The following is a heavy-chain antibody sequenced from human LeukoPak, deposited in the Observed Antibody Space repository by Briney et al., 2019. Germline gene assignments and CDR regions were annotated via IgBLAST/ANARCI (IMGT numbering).Heavy chain of an antibody. V-gene: IGHV3-48*03. CDR2: ISSSGSTI. Sequence: GGSLRLSCAASGFTFSSYEMNWVRQAPGKGLERVSYISSSGSTIYYAGSVKGRFTISRDNAKNSLYLQMNSLRAEDTAVYYCARVPPGDTMVRGAHFDPWGQGTLVTVSS. CDR1: GFTFSSYE. D-gene: IGHD3-10*01. J-gene: IGHJ5*02. CDR3: ARVPPGDTMVRGAHFDP.